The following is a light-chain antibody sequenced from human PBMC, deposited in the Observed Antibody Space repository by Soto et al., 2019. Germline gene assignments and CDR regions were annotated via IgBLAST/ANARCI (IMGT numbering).Light chain of an antibody. CDR3: QQYNNWPIT. Sequence: EVVLTQSPYTLSLPPGERATLSCRASQSISSYLAWYQQKTGQAPRLLIYGASNRATGIPDRFSGSGYGTDFTLTISSLQSEDFAVYYCQQYNNWPITFGQGTRLEIK. CDR1: QSISSY. CDR2: GAS. V-gene: IGKV3-11*01. J-gene: IGKJ5*01.